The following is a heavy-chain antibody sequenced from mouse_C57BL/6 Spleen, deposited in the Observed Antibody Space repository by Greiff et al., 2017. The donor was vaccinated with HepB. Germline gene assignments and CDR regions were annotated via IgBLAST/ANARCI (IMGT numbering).Heavy chain of an antibody. CDR1: GYTFTSYG. V-gene: IGHV1-81*01. J-gene: IGHJ4*01. D-gene: IGHD2-3*01. CDR3: ARAGTIYDGYYGYAMDY. CDR2: IYPRSGNT. Sequence: QVQLQQSGAELARPGASVKLSCKASGYTFTSYGISWVKQRTGQGLEWIGEIYPRSGNTYYNEKFKGKATLTADKSSSTAYMELRSLTSEDSAVYFCARAGTIYDGYYGYAMDYWGQGTSVTVSS.